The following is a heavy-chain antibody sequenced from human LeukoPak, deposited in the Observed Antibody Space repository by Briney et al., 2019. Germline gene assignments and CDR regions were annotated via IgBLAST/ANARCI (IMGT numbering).Heavy chain of an antibody. CDR2: VNGTGGST. CDR1: GFSFSTYA. D-gene: IGHD3-16*02. V-gene: IGHV3-23*01. Sequence: GGSLRLSCAASGFSFSTYAMSWVRQAPGKGLEWVSGVNGTGGSTSYADSAKGRFTIFRDNSKNTVYLQMNSLRVEDTAVYYCAKSLYGGCDYWGQGTVVTVSS. J-gene: IGHJ4*02. CDR3: AKSLYGGCDY.